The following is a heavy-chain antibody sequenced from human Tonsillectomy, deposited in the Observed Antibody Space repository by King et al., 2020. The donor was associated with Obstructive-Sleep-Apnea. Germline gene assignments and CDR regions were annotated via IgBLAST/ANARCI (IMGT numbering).Heavy chain of an antibody. V-gene: IGHV3-48*04. J-gene: IGHJ4*02. CDR1: GFTFSSYS. D-gene: IGHD1-26*01. CDR3: GSYSGSQEDY. CDR2: ISSSSSTI. Sequence: EVQLVESGGGLVQPGGSLRLSCAASGFTFSSYSMNWVRHAPGKGLEWVSYISSSSSTIYYADSVKGRFTISRDNAKNSLYLQMNSLRAEDTAVYYCGSYSGSQEDYWGQGTLVTVSS.